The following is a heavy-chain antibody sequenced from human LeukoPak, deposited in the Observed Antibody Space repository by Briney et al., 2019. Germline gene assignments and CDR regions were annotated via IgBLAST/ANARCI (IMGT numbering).Heavy chain of an antibody. CDR1: GFTFSSYA. CDR3: ATDYYDSSGYPYYFDY. Sequence: GGSLRLSCAASGFTFSSYAVSWVRQAPGKGLEWVSAISGSGGSTHYADSVKGRFTISRDNSKNTLYLQMNSLRAEDTAVYYCATDYYDSSGYPYYFDYWGQGTLVTVSS. CDR2: ISGSGGST. D-gene: IGHD3-22*01. V-gene: IGHV3-23*01. J-gene: IGHJ4*02.